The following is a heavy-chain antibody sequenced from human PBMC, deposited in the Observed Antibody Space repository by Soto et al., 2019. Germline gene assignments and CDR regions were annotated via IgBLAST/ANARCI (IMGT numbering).Heavy chain of an antibody. CDR3: STVTTSSVFDH. D-gene: IGHD4-17*01. V-gene: IGHV3-7*05. CDR2: INPEGSET. Sequence: EVQLVESGGGLVQPGGSLRLSCAVSGFSFSSYWMTWVRQAPGKGLEWVANINPEGSETHYVDSVKGRFTISTDNAKNSLHLQMNSLRAEDTAVYYCSTVTTSSVFDHWGQGTLVTVSS. J-gene: IGHJ4*02. CDR1: GFSFSSYW.